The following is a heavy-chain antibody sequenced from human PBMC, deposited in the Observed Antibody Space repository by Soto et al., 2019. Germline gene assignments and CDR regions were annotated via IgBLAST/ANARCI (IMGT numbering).Heavy chain of an antibody. D-gene: IGHD1-7*01. CDR1: GGTFSSYA. Sequence: QVQLLQSGAEVKKPGSSVKVSCKASGGTFSSYAISWVRQAPGQGLEWMGGIIPIFGTATYADKFQGRVTTTVDESTSTDYMALSSLRSEDTAVYYCARHYVTGTTATYYYYYGMDVWCQGTTVTVSS. CDR3: ARHYVTGTTATYYYYYGMDV. J-gene: IGHJ6*02. CDR2: IIPIFGTA. V-gene: IGHV1-69*01.